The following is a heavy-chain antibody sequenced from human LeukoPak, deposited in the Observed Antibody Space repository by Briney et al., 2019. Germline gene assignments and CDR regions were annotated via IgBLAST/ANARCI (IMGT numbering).Heavy chain of an antibody. V-gene: IGHV4-4*02. CDR3: ARGPSLGAHLDY. J-gene: IGHJ4*02. CDR2: IYHYGTT. Sequence: SGTLSLTCAVSGGSISSKNWWTWVRQGPGKGLEWIREIYHYGTTNYNPSLKGRVTISVDKSKNQFSLKFNSVTAADTAVYYCARGPSLGAHLDYWGQGTLVTVSS. CDR1: GGSISSKNW. D-gene: IGHD1-26*01.